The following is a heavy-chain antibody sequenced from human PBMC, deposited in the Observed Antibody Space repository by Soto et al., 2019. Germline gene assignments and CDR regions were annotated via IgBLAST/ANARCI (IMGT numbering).Heavy chain of an antibody. CDR1: GFTFSNYS. D-gene: IGHD3-10*01. J-gene: IGHJ6*04. Sequence: EVQLVESGGGLVKPGGSLRLSCAASGFTFSNYSLNCFRQAPGKGLEWVSVISSRSNHIYYADSVRGRFTISRDNAKNSLYLQMNSLRAEDTAVYYCATDRGRGSPVSGGMDVWGEGTTVTVSS. CDR2: ISSRSNHI. CDR3: ATDRGRGSPVSGGMDV. V-gene: IGHV3-21*02.